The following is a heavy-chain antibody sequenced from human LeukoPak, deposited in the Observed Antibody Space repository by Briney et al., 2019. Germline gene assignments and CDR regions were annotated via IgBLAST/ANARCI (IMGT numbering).Heavy chain of an antibody. CDR1: GYSFTNYW. Sequence: GESLQISCKGSGYSFTNYWIGWVRQLPGKALEWMGIIYPGDSDTSYSPSFQGQVTISADRSISTAYLQWSSLKASDTAMYYCARARYCSSSSCPSPYYYYYMDVWGKGTTVTVSS. V-gene: IGHV5-51*06. D-gene: IGHD2-2*01. J-gene: IGHJ6*03. CDR2: IYPGDSDT. CDR3: ARARYCSSSSCPSPYYYYYMDV.